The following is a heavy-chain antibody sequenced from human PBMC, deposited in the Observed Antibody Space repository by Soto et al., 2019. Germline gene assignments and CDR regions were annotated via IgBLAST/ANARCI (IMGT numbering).Heavy chain of an antibody. V-gene: IGHV4-31*03. CDR2: IYYSGST. CDR1: GGSISSGGYY. J-gene: IGHJ4*02. Sequence: KTSETLSLTCTVSGGSISSGGYYWSWIRQHPGKGLEWIGYIYYSGSTYYNPSLKSRVTISVDTSKNQFSLKLSSVTAADTAVYYCARDSGAYYPKGLDYWGQGTLVTVSS. D-gene: IGHD3-10*01. CDR3: ARDSGAYYPKGLDY.